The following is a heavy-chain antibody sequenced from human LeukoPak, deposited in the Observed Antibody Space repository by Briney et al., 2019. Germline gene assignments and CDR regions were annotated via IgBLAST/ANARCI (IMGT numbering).Heavy chain of an antibody. V-gene: IGHV3-43D*03. J-gene: IGHJ4*02. Sequence: GGSLRLSCEASGFTFHNYAMHWVRQSLGKGLEWVSLTWDGGLTYYADFVQGRFTISRDNSHNSLYLQMDSLRTEDTALYYCVKTVGRAVAGSFDYWGQGTLVTVSS. CDR2: TWDGGLT. D-gene: IGHD6-19*01. CDR3: VKTVGRAVAGSFDY. CDR1: GFTFHNYA.